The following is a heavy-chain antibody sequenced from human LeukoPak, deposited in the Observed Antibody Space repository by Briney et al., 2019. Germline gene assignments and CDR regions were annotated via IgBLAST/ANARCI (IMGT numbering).Heavy chain of an antibody. V-gene: IGHV3-7*01. CDR3: ASLGYCSGGSCFYGMDV. J-gene: IGHJ6*02. Sequence: AGGSLRLSCAASGFTFSRYWMSWVRQAPGKGLEWVANIKQDGSEKYYVNSVKGRFTISRDNAKNSLYLQMNGLRAEDTAVFYCASLGYCSGGSCFYGMDVWGQGTTVIVSS. CDR1: GFTFSRYW. CDR2: IKQDGSEK. D-gene: IGHD2-15*01.